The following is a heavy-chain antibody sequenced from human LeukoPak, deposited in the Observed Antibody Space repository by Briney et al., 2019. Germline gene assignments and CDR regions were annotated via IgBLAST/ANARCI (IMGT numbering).Heavy chain of an antibody. Sequence: GASVKVSCKASGYTFTSYYMHWVRQAPGQGLDWMGISNPSGGSTSYAQKFQGRVTMTRDMSTSTVYMELSSLRSEDTAVYYCARDRHVVVPAALFAPWGQGTLVTVSS. CDR2: SNPSGGST. J-gene: IGHJ5*02. CDR1: GYTFTSYY. D-gene: IGHD2-2*01. CDR3: ARDRHVVVPAALFAP. V-gene: IGHV1-46*01.